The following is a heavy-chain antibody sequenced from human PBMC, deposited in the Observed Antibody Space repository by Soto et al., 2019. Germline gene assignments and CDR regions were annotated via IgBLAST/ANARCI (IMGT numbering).Heavy chain of an antibody. D-gene: IGHD3-3*01. CDR2: IYPGDSDT. Sequence: GESLKISCKGSGYSFTSYWIGWVRQMPGKGLEWMGIIYPGDSDTRYSPSFQGQVTISADKSISTAYLQWSSLKASDTAMYYCVRERRITIFGVASGYYYGMDVWGQGTTVTVSS. V-gene: IGHV5-51*01. J-gene: IGHJ6*02. CDR3: VRERRITIFGVASGYYYGMDV. CDR1: GYSFTSYW.